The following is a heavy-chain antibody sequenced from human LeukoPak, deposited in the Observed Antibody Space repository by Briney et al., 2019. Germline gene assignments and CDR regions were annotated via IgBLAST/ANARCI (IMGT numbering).Heavy chain of an antibody. J-gene: IGHJ4*02. CDR3: AKAFEQWLGYYFDY. Sequence: PGGSLRLSCAASGFTFSSYGMHWVRQAPGKGLEWVAVISYDGSNKYYADSVKGRFTISRDNSKNTLYLQMNSLRAEDTAVYYCAKAFEQWLGYYFDYWGQGTLVTVSS. D-gene: IGHD6-19*01. V-gene: IGHV3-30*18. CDR1: GFTFSSYG. CDR2: ISYDGSNK.